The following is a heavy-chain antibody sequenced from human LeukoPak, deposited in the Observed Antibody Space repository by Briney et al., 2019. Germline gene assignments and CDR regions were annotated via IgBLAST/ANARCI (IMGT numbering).Heavy chain of an antibody. D-gene: IGHD4-17*01. CDR1: GFTFSSYS. Sequence: PGGSLRLSCAASGFTFSSYSMNWVRQAPGKGLEWVSSISSSSSYIYYADSVKGRFTISRDNAKNSLYLQMNGLRAEDTAVYYCAGEGGDYVAPFDYWGQGTLVTVSS. CDR3: AGEGGDYVAPFDY. J-gene: IGHJ4*02. V-gene: IGHV3-21*01. CDR2: ISSSSSYI.